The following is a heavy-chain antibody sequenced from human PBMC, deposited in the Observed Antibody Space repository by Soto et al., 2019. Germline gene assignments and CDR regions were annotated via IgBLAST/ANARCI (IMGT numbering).Heavy chain of an antibody. Sequence: PGGSLRLSCAASGFTFSTYAMTWVRQAPGKGLEWVSAISGSGGSTYYADSVEGRFTISRDNSKNTLYLQMNSLRAEDTAVYYCAKEMDIVVVVAATSFDYWGQGTLVTVSS. V-gene: IGHV3-23*01. CDR1: GFTFSTYA. J-gene: IGHJ4*02. D-gene: IGHD2-15*01. CDR2: ISGSGGST. CDR3: AKEMDIVVVVAATSFDY.